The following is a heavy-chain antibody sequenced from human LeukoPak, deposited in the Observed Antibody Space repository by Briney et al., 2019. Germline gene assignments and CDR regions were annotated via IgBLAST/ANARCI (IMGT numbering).Heavy chain of an antibody. J-gene: IGHJ4*01. CDR1: GYMFNTYY. Sequence: PGGSLRLSCAASGYMFNTYYMSWIRQSPEKGLEWLSYISHSGSTIYYADSVMGRFTISRDNAKNSLYLQMNSLRAEDTALYYCATYGSGSGTFFDSWGQGTLVTVSS. D-gene: IGHD3-10*01. V-gene: IGHV3-11*04. CDR2: ISHSGSTI. CDR3: ATYGSGSGTFFDS.